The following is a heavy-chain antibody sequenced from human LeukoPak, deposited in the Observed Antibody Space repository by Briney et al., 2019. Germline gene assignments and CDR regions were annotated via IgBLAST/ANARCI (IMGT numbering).Heavy chain of an antibody. D-gene: IGHD1-7*01. J-gene: IGHJ4*02. V-gene: IGHV4-30-2*01. CDR2: IYHSGST. CDR1: GGSISSGGYY. Sequence: PSQTLSLTCTVSGGSISSGGYYWSWIRQPRGKGLEWIGYIYHSGSTYYNPSLKSRVTISVDRSKNQFSLKLSSVTAADTAVYYCARENWNYARLFDYWGQGTLVTVSS. CDR3: ARENWNYARLFDY.